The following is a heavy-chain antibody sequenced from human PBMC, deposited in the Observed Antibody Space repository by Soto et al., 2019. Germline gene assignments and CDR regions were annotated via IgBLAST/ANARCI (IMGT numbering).Heavy chain of an antibody. V-gene: IGHV4-59*01. CDR2: VYYTGTS. CDR1: GDSIRSSY. D-gene: IGHD6-13*01. CDR3: ARDMSGGSSWYEFDS. J-gene: IGHJ4*02. Sequence: SETLSLTCTVSGDSIRSSYWSWVRQPPGKGLEWIGYVYYTGTSSSNPSLKSRVTISADTSKNLFSLKVVSVTPADTAVYFCARDMSGGSSWYEFDSWGPGTLVTVSS.